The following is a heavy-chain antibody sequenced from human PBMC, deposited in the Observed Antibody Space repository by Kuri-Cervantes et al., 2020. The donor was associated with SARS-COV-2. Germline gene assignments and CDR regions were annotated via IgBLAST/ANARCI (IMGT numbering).Heavy chain of an antibody. CDR2: ISSSSSYI. CDR1: GFTFSSYA. CDR3: ARGYCSSTSCYLEYYYYYMDV. J-gene: IGHJ6*03. D-gene: IGHD2-2*01. Sequence: GGSLRLSCAASGFTFSSYAMHWVRQAPGKGLEWVSSISSSSSYIYYADSVKGRFTISRDNAKNSLYLQMNSLRVEDTAVYYCARGYCSSTSCYLEYYYYYMDVWGKGTTVTVSS. V-gene: IGHV3-21*01.